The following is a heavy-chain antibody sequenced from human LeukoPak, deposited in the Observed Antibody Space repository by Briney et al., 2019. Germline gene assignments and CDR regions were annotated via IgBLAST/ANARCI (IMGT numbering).Heavy chain of an antibody. V-gene: IGHV4-4*07. CDR1: GGSISTYY. J-gene: IGHJ4*02. Sequence: PSETLSLTCTVSGGSISTYYWSWIRQSAGKGLEWIGRIYTSGSTDYTPSLKSRVPMSVDTSKNQLSLKLSFVTAADTAVYYCASRRCSTTCPEDYWGQGTLVTVSS. D-gene: IGHD2-2*01. CDR2: IYTSGST. CDR3: ASRRCSTTCPEDY.